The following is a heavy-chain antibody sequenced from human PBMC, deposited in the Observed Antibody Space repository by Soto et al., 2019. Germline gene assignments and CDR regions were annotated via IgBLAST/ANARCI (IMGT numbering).Heavy chain of an antibody. CDR3: AKDRSLSNWNPYHYYGIHA. Sequence: VGSLRLSCAASGFTFSSYGMHWVRQAPGKGLEWVAVISYDGSNKYYADSVKGRFTISRDNSKNTLYLQMNSLRAEDTAVYYCAKDRSLSNWNPYHYYGIHAWGQGTLVTVPS. V-gene: IGHV3-30*18. D-gene: IGHD1-20*01. CDR1: GFTFSSYG. J-gene: IGHJ6*02. CDR2: ISYDGSNK.